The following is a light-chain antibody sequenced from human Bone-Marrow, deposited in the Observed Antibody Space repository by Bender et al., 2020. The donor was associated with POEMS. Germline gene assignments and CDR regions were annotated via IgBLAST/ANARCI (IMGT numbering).Light chain of an antibody. Sequence: SYVLSQPPSVSVAPGTTAKITCGGDSIGTKTVHWYQQKPGQAPVVVVYDDSDRPSGTPERFSGSNSGNTATLTISRVEVGDEADYYCQVWDTTGNHDVIFGGGTKLTVL. J-gene: IGLJ2*01. V-gene: IGLV3-21*03. CDR1: SIGTKT. CDR3: QVWDTTGNHDVI. CDR2: DDS.